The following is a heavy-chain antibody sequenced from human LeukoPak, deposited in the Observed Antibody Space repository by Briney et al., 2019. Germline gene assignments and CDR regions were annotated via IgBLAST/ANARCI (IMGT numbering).Heavy chain of an antibody. D-gene: IGHD3-16*01. Sequence: GGSLRLSCVVSRFTFSRYWMAWVRQAPGKGPEWVAQIKEDGSEKYYMDFVGGRFTISRDNAKNSLYLQMNSLRVEDKAVYYCAKDYGGGYFDYWGQGTLVTVSS. CDR3: AKDYGGGYFDY. J-gene: IGHJ4*02. V-gene: IGHV3-7*01. CDR1: RFTFSRYW. CDR2: IKEDGSEK.